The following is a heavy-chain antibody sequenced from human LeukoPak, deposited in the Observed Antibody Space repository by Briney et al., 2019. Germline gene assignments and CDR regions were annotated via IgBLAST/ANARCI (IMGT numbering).Heavy chain of an antibody. D-gene: IGHD3-9*01. CDR1: GFTVSSNY. CDR3: ARDHPPPYYDILTGYYGYYYYGMDV. J-gene: IGHJ6*02. CDR2: IYSGGST. V-gene: IGHV3-66*01. Sequence: GGSLRLSCAASGFTVSSNYMSWVRQAPGKGLEWVSVIYSGGSTYYADSVKGRFTISRDNSKSTLYLQMNSLRAEDTAVYYCARDHPPPYYDILTGYYGYYYYGMDVWGQGTTVTVSS.